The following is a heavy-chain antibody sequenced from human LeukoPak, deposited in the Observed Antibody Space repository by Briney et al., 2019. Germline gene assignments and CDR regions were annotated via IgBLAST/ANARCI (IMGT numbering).Heavy chain of an antibody. CDR1: GFTFSTYW. D-gene: IGHD1-7*01. Sequence: PGGSLRLSCAGSGFTFSTYWMSWVRQAPGKGLEWVSGINWNGGSTGYADSVKGRFTISRDNAKNSLYLQMNSLRAEDTALYYCARVSRPGNYWVVAYYFDYWGQGTLVTVSS. J-gene: IGHJ4*02. CDR2: INWNGGST. V-gene: IGHV3-20*04. CDR3: ARVSRPGNYWVVAYYFDY.